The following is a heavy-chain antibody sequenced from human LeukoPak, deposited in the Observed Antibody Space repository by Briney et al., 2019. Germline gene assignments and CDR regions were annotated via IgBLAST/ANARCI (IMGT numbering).Heavy chain of an antibody. J-gene: IGHJ6*02. V-gene: IGHV1-24*01. D-gene: IGHD4-17*01. CDR1: GYTLTELS. CDR2: FDLEDGET. Sequence: EASVKVSCKVSGYTLTELSMHWVRQAPGKGLERMGGFDLEDGETIYAQKFQGRVTMTEDTSTDTAYMELSSLRSEDTAVYYCATGGTVTTVAYYYYGMGVWGQGTTVTVSS. CDR3: ATGGTVTTVAYYYYGMGV.